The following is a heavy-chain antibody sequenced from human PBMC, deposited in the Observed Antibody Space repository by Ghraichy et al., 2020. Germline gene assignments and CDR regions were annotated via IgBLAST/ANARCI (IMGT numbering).Heavy chain of an antibody. V-gene: IGHV3-74*01. CDR3: ARDGYSSSWYGAFDI. J-gene: IGHJ3*02. CDR1: GFTFSSYW. Sequence: LSLTCAASGFTFSSYWMHWVRQAPGKGLVWVSRINSDGSSTSYADSVKGRFIISRDNAKNTLYLQMNSLRAEDTAVYYCARDGYSSSWYGAFDIWGQGTMVTVSS. CDR2: INSDGSST. D-gene: IGHD6-13*01.